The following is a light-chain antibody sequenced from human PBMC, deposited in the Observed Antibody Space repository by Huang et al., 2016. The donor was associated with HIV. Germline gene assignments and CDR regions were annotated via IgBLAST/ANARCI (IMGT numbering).Light chain of an antibody. CDR1: QSVSSN. V-gene: IGKV3-15*01. Sequence: EIVMTQSPATLPVSPGERATLSCRASQSVSSNLAWYQQKPGQAPRLLIYGASTRATGIPARFSGSGYGTEFTLTISSLQSEDFAVYYCQQYNNWPPVTFGQGTKVEIK. CDR2: GAS. J-gene: IGKJ1*01. CDR3: QQYNNWPPVT.